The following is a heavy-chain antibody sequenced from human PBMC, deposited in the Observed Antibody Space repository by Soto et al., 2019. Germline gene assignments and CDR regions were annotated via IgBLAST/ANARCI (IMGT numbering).Heavy chain of an antibody. D-gene: IGHD2-21*01. V-gene: IGHV5-51*01. J-gene: IGHJ4*02. CDR3: AKLNVRWEDCKSRGLDQ. CDR1: GYIYTSFW. CDR2: IYLGDSDT. Sequence: EVQLVQSGAEVRQPGEPLTISCKVTGYIYTSFWIGWVRQMRGKGLEWMGIIYLGDSDTRYSPSFKGLVTISGDKSISTAYLQWNSLKAADSAMYYCAKLNVRWEDCKSRGLDQWGQGTLVTVSS.